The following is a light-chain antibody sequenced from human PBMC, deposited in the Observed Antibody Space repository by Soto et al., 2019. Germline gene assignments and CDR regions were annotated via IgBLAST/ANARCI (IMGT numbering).Light chain of an antibody. CDR1: QGISSA. Sequence: AIQLTQSPSSLSASVGDRVTITCRASQGISSALAWYQQKPGKAPKLLIYDASSLESGVPSRFSGSGSGTDFTLTISCLQPEDFATYYCQQFNSYPCFGGGTKVEIK. CDR3: QQFNSYPC. J-gene: IGKJ4*01. CDR2: DAS. V-gene: IGKV1-13*02.